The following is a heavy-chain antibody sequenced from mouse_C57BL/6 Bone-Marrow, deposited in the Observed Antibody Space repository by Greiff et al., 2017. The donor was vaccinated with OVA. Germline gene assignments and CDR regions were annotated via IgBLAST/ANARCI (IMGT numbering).Heavy chain of an antibody. J-gene: IGHJ1*03. D-gene: IGHD1-1*01. CDR1: GYTFTDYA. CDR2: ISTYYGDA. CDR3: ARCYYGSSYLSYWYFDV. Sequence: QVQLQQSGPELVRPGVSVKISCKGSGYTFTDYAMHWVKQSHAKSLEWIGVISTYYGDASYNQKFKDKATMTVDTSSSTAYMQLSSLTSEDSAVYYCARCYYGSSYLSYWYFDVWGTGTTVTVSS. V-gene: IGHV1-67*01.